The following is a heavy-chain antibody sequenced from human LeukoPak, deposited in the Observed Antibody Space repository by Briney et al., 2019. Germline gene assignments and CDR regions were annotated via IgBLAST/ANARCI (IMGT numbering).Heavy chain of an antibody. CDR3: AKEMATMNAFDI. J-gene: IGHJ3*02. V-gene: IGHV3-66*01. CDR2: IYSGGST. D-gene: IGHD5-24*01. Sequence: PGGSLRLSCAASGFTVSSNYMSWVRQAPGKGLEWVSDIYSGGSTDYKDSVKDRFIISRDNSKNTLYLQMNSLRAEDTAVYYCAKEMATMNAFDIWGQGTMVTVSS. CDR1: GFTVSSNY.